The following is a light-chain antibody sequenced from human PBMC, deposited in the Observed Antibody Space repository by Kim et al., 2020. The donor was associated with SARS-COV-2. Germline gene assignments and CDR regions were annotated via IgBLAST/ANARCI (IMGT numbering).Light chain of an antibody. CDR3: CSYAGSYSWV. Sequence: GQSITMSCTGTSSDVGSYNYFSWYQQHPGKAPKFIIYDVNKRPSGVPDRFSGSKSANTASLTISGLQAEDEADYYCCSYAGSYSWVFGGGTQLTVL. V-gene: IGLV2-11*01. CDR2: DVN. J-gene: IGLJ3*02. CDR1: SSDVGSYNY.